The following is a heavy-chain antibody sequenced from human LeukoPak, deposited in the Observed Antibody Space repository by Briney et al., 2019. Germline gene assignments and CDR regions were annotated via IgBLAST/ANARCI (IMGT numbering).Heavy chain of an antibody. D-gene: IGHD3-10*01. J-gene: IGHJ3*02. CDR3: ARGDNRGAFDI. Sequence: SETLSLTCAVYAGSVSGYYWNWIRQPPGKGLEWIGEINHSGSTNYNPSLKSRVTISVDRSKNQFSLKVRSVTAAADTAVYFCARGDNRGAFDIWGQGTMVTVSS. CDR1: AGSVSGYY. CDR2: INHSGST. V-gene: IGHV4-34*01.